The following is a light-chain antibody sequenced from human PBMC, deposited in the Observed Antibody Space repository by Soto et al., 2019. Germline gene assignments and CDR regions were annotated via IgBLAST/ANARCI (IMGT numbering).Light chain of an antibody. CDR2: DVT. CDR3: SSYTNTNTLV. V-gene: IGLV2-14*03. J-gene: IGLJ2*01. CDR1: TSDVGGYNH. Sequence: QSALTQPASVSGSPGQSITISCTGTTSDVGGYNHVSWYQQHPGKAPKLMIYDVTNRPSGVSNRFSGSKSGNTASLTISGXQAEXEXXXYCSSYTNTNTLVFGGGTKVTVL.